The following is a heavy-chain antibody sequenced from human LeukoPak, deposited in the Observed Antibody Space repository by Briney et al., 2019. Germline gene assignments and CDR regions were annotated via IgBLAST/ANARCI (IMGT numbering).Heavy chain of an antibody. CDR1: GFTFSDYW. CDR3: AREAKVGGALQY. Sequence: PGGSLRLSCAASGFTFSDYWMHWVRQAPGKGQVWVSRINTDGSFTRYADSVQGRFTISRDTAKNTLFLQMNSLRAEDTAVYYCAREAKVGGALQYWGQGILVTVSS. J-gene: IGHJ4*02. CDR2: INTDGSFT. D-gene: IGHD1-26*01. V-gene: IGHV3-74*01.